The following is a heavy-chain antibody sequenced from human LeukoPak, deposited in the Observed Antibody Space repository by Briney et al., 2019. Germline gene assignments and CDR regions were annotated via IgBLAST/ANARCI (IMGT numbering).Heavy chain of an antibody. J-gene: IGHJ5*02. CDR2: MSGIGGFV. Sequence: PGGSLRLSCAASGFTFSAYTMNWVRQAPGKGLEWVSSMSGIGGFVHYADSVKGRFTISRDNAKSSLYLQMNSLRDEDTAVYYCASQPTKEWFDPWGQGTLVIVSS. CDR3: ASQPTKEWFDP. D-gene: IGHD1-26*01. V-gene: IGHV3-21*01. CDR1: GFTFSAYT.